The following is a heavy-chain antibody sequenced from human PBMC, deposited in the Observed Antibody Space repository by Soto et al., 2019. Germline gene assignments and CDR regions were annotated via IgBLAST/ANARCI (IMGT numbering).Heavy chain of an antibody. D-gene: IGHD1-26*01. CDR1: HYSRSRSNR. J-gene: IGHJ4*02. V-gene: IGHV4-28*01. CDR3: ARREIQGPIDY. CDR2: IYYSGTT. Sequence: TENPSITYAVHHYSRSRSNRWGWIRQPPGKGLEWIGYIYYSGTTYYNPSLKSRVTMSVDTSKNQFSLKLTSVTAVDTAVYYCARREIQGPIDYWGQGTLVS.